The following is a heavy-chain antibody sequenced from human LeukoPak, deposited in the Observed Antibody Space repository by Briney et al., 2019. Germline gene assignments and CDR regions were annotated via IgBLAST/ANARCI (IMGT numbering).Heavy chain of an antibody. CDR2: INHSGST. V-gene: IGHV4-34*01. CDR3: ARETSAAGEFDY. CDR1: GGSFSGYY. Sequence: SETLSLTCAVYGGSFSGYYWSWIRQPPGKGLEWIGEINHSGSTNYNPSLKSRVTISVDTSENQFSLKLSSVTAADTAVYYCARETSAAGEFDYWGQGTLVTVSS. D-gene: IGHD6-13*01. J-gene: IGHJ4*02.